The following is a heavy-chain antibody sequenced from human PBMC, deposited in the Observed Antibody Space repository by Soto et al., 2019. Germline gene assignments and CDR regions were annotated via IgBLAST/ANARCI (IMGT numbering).Heavy chain of an antibody. D-gene: IGHD2-15*01. V-gene: IGHV4-59*01. Sequence: QVQLQESGPGLVKPSETLSLTCTVSGGSISTYYWSWIRQPPGKGLEWIGYIYYSGRTNYNPSLKSRVTISVDTSKNQFSLKLSSVTAADTAVYYCARGGFCSGGSCYSHYYYAGMGVWGQGTTVTASS. CDR3: ARGGFCSGGSCYSHYYYAGMGV. CDR2: IYYSGRT. J-gene: IGHJ6*02. CDR1: GGSISTYY.